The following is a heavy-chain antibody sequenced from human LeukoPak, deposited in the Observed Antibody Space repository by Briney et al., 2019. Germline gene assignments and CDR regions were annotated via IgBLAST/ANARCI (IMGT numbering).Heavy chain of an antibody. CDR1: GGTFSSYA. CDR2: IILIFGTA. Sequence: SVKVSCKASGGTFSSYAISWVRQAPGQGLEWMGGIILIFGTANYAQKFQGRVTITADESTSTAYMELSSLRSEDTAVYYCARGSLWFGEFYRYYYYGMDVWGQGTTVTVSS. V-gene: IGHV1-69*13. D-gene: IGHD3-10*01. CDR3: ARGSLWFGEFYRYYYYGMDV. J-gene: IGHJ6*02.